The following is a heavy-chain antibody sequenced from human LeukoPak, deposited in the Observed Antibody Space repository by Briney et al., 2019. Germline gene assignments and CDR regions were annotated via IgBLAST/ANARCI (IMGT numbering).Heavy chain of an antibody. CDR2: IYPGDSDT. D-gene: IGHD6-19*01. CDR1: AYSFTSYW. V-gene: IGHV5-51*01. CDR3: RRPISIGWSVFEAFNI. J-gene: IGHJ3*02. Sequence: GESLKISCRGSAYSFTSYWIVWVRQMPGKGLEWMGIIYPGDSDTRYSPSFEGQVTISADKSRSTAYLQWSRLKAPDTAMYYCRRPISIGWSVFEAFNIWGQGTMVTVSS.